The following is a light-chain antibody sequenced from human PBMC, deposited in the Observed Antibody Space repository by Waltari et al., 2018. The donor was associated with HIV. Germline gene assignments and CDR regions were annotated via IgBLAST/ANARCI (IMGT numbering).Light chain of an antibody. CDR2: HVT. CDR3: CSNAARATYV. J-gene: IGLJ1*01. V-gene: IGLV2-11*01. Sequence: QSALAQPRSVSGSPGQSVTISCTGTSSDVGGYNYVSWFQHHPGKAPKLIIYHVTKRPSGVPDRVSAPKSGNTASLTISGLQAEDEAEYYCCSNAARATYVFGTGTQVTVL. CDR1: SSDVGGYNY.